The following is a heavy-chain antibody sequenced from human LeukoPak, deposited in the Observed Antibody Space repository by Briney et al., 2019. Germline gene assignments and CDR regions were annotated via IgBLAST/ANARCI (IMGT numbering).Heavy chain of an antibody. J-gene: IGHJ4*02. CDR2: IYYSGST. D-gene: IGHD3-22*01. Sequence: SETLSLTCTVSGGSISSGDYYWSWIRQPPGKGLEWIGYIYYSGSTYYNPSLKSRVTISVDTSKNQFSLKLSSVTAADTAVYYCASVSYDSSGYYTGFDYWGQGTLVTVSS. CDR1: GGSISSGDYY. CDR3: ASVSYDSSGYYTGFDY. V-gene: IGHV4-30-4*08.